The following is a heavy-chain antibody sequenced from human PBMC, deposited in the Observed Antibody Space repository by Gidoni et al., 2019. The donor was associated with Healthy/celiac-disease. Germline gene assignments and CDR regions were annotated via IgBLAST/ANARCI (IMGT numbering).Heavy chain of an antibody. CDR3: ASGHGDEKYFDY. CDR2: ISGSGGST. D-gene: IGHD4-17*01. V-gene: IGHV3-23*01. Sequence: DVQLLESGGGLVQPGGSLRLSCAASGFTFSSYAMSWVRQAPGKGLEWVSAISGSGGSTYYADSVKGRFTISRDNSKNTLYLQMNSLRAEDTAVYYCASGHGDEKYFDYWGQGTLVTVSS. CDR1: GFTFSSYA. J-gene: IGHJ4*02.